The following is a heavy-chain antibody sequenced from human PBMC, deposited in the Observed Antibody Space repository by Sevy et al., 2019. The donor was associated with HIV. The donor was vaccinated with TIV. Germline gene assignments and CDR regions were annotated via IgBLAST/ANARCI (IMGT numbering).Heavy chain of an antibody. V-gene: IGHV1-8*01. CDR3: SSGVVGALDY. CDR1: GYTFTSYD. CDR2: MNPNSGNT. D-gene: IGHD1-26*01. J-gene: IGHJ4*02. Sequence: ASVKVSCKASGYTFTSYDINWVRQATGQGLEWMGWMNPNSGNTGDAQKFQGRVTMTRNTSISTAYMELSSLRSEDTAVYYCSSGVVGALDYWGQGTLVTVSS.